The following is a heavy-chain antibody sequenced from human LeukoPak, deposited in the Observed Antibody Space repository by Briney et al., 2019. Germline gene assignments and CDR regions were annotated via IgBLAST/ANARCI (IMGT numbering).Heavy chain of an antibody. CDR1: AFTFSSFG. J-gene: IGHJ4*02. V-gene: IGHV3-48*02. CDR2: ISSGSSTT. D-gene: IGHD3-10*01. Sequence: GGSLRLSCAASAFTFSSFGMSWVRQAPGRGLEWVSYISSGSSTTYYADSVKGRFTISRDNAKNSLYLQVNSLRDEDTAVYYCARGRGLTLSYHYFDYWGQGTLVTVSS. CDR3: ARGRGLTLSYHYFDY.